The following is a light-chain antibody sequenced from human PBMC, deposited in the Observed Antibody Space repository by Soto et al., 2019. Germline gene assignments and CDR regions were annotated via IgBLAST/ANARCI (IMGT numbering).Light chain of an antibody. V-gene: IGLV2-8*01. CDR3: SSYAGSNNYV. Sequence: QSALTQPPSASGSPGQSVTISCTGTSSDVGGYNYVSWYQQHPGKAPKLMIYEVSNRPSGVPDRFSGSKSGNPASLTVSGLKAEDEADYYCSSYAGSNNYVFGTGTKLTVL. J-gene: IGLJ1*01. CDR2: EVS. CDR1: SSDVGGYNY.